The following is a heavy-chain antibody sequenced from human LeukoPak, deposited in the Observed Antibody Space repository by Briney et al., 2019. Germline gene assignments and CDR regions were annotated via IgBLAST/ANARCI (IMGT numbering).Heavy chain of an antibody. V-gene: IGHV1-2*02. CDR2: MNPNSGGT. CDR1: GYTFTGYY. Sequence: ASVKLSCKASGYTFTGYYMLWVRQAPGQGLEWMGWMNPNSGGTNYAQKFQGRVTMTRDTSISTAYMELSRLRSDDTAVYYCARDFGIVGATMATDLDYWGQGTLVTVSS. D-gene: IGHD1-26*01. CDR3: ARDFGIVGATMATDLDY. J-gene: IGHJ4*02.